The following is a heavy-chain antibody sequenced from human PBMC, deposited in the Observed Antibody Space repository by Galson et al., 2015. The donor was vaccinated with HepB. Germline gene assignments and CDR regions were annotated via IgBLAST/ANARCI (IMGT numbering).Heavy chain of an antibody. CDR2: IIPILGIA. V-gene: IGHV1-69*04. J-gene: IGHJ6*02. CDR3: ARGVGYGSGSYYIVYYYYYYGMDV. D-gene: IGHD3-10*01. Sequence: SVKVSCKASGGTFSSYAISWVRQAPGQGLEWMGRIIPILGIANYAQKFQGRVTITADKSTSTAYMELSSLRSEDTAVYYCARGVGYGSGSYYIVYYYYYYGMDVWGQGTTVTVSS. CDR1: GGTFSSYA.